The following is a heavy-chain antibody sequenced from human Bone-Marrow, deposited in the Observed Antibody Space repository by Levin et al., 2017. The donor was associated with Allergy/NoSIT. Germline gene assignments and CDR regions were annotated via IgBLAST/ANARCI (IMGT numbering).Heavy chain of an antibody. V-gene: IGHV4-4*02. CDR2: IHHGGRI. CDR1: GGSIASNDW. D-gene: IGHD7-27*01. J-gene: IGHJ3*02. CDR3: AKGGECGQDIWAFDI. Sequence: PSETLSLTCAVSGGSIASNDWYTWVRQPPGKGLEWIGEIHHGGRIHYNPSLKSRLTISLDKSNNQVSLTMHSVTAADTAVYFCAKGGECGQDIWAFDIWGQGTVVTGSS.